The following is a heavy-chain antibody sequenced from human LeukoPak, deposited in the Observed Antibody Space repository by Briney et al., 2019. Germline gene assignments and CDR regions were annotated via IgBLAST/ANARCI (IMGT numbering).Heavy chain of an antibody. CDR1: GFTFSSYG. V-gene: IGHV3-30*03. Sequence: GGSLRFSCAASGFTFSSYGMHWVRQAPGMGLEGVAVLSYDGSNKYYADSVKGRFTISRDNAKNSLYLQMNSLRAEDTAVYYCARDRLYYYDSSGYLGTFDYWGQGTLVTVSS. CDR3: ARDRLYYYDSSGYLGTFDY. J-gene: IGHJ4*02. CDR2: LSYDGSNK. D-gene: IGHD3-22*01.